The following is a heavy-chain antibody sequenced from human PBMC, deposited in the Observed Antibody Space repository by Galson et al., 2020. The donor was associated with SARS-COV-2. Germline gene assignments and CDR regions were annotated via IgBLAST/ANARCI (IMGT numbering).Heavy chain of an antibody. CDR2: ISTSSSYT. CDR3: ARDEGIRGHDCWRLDDGMDV. J-gene: IGHJ6*02. D-gene: IGHD1-1*01. CDR1: GFPFSTYS. Sequence: NSGGSLRLSCAASGFPFSTYSMNWVRLAPGKGLEWVSSISTSSSYTYYVDSVKGRFSISRDNPRNSLYLQMNSLRAEDTAVYYCARDEGIRGHDCWRLDDGMDVCGQWTTVTV. V-gene: IGHV3-21*01.